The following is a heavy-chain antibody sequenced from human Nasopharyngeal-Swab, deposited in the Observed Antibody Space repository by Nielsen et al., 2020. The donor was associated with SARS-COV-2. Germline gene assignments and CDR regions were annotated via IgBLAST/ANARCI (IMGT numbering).Heavy chain of an antibody. V-gene: IGHV3-11*01. Sequence: GGSLRLSCAASGFTFSDYYMSWIRQAPGKGLEWVSYISSSGSTIYYADSVKGRFTISRDNAKNSLYPQMNSLRAEDTAVYYCANHLPGTYYFDYWGQGTLVTVSS. CDR2: ISSSGSTI. CDR1: GFTFSDYY. CDR3: ANHLPGTYYFDY. J-gene: IGHJ4*02. D-gene: IGHD3-10*01.